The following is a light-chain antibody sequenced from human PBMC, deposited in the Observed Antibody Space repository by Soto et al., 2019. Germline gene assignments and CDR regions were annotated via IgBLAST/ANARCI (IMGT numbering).Light chain of an antibody. J-gene: IGKJ3*01. Sequence: EIVLTQSPGTLSLSPGERATLSCRASQSVSSSYLAWYQQKPGQAPRLLIYGASSRATGIPDRFSGSGSGTDFTLTISRLEPEYFAVYYCQQYGSSPRTFGPGTKLDIK. CDR1: QSVSSSY. CDR2: GAS. CDR3: QQYGSSPRT. V-gene: IGKV3-20*01.